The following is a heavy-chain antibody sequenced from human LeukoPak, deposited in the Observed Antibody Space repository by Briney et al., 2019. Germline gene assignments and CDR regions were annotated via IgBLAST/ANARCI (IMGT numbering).Heavy chain of an antibody. CDR1: GGSISSSSYY. CDR3: ARGRSRITIFGGGPYMDV. J-gene: IGHJ6*03. CDR2: IYYSGST. Sequence: PSETLSLTCTVSGGSISSSSYYWGWIRQPPGKGLEWIGGIYYSGSTYYNPSLKSRVTISVDTSKNQFSLKLSSVTAADTAVYYCARGRSRITIFGGGPYMDVWGKGTTVTVSS. D-gene: IGHD3-3*01. V-gene: IGHV4-39*01.